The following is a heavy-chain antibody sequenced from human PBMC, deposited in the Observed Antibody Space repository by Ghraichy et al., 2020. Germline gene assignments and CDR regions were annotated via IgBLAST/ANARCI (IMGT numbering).Heavy chain of an antibody. V-gene: IGHV3-11*01. Sequence: LSLTCAASGFTFSDYYMSWIRQAPGKGLEWVSYISSSGSTIYYADSVKGRFTISRDNAKNSLYLQMNSLRAEDTAVYYCARAPSSGYYLDYWGQGTLVTVSS. CDR2: ISSSGSTI. CDR3: ARAPSSGYYLDY. D-gene: IGHD3-22*01. J-gene: IGHJ4*02. CDR1: GFTFSDYY.